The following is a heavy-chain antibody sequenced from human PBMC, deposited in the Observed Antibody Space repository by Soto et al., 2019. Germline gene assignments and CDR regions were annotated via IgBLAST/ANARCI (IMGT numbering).Heavy chain of an antibody. CDR2: INSDGSST. Sequence: GGSLRLSCAASGFAFSSYWMHWVRQAPGKGLVWVSRINSDGSSTSYADSVKGRFTISRDNAKNTLYLQMNSLRAEDTAVYYCARSPDWLSRSNYWGQGTLVTVSS. V-gene: IGHV3-74*01. J-gene: IGHJ4*02. CDR1: GFAFSSYW. D-gene: IGHD3-9*01. CDR3: ARSPDWLSRSNY.